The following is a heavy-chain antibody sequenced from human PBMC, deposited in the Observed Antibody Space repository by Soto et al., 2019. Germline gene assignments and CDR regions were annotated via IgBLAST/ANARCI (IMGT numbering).Heavy chain of an antibody. D-gene: IGHD3-10*01. CDR2: ISGGGIST. Sequence: GGSLRLSCAASGFTFSNYAMSWVRQAPGKGLEWVSAISGGGISTYYADSVRGRFTISRDNSRNTLYLRMNRLRVEDTAVYYCARHAISMVRGTNNWFDPWGQGTLVTVSS. J-gene: IGHJ5*02. CDR1: GFTFSNYA. V-gene: IGHV3-23*01. CDR3: ARHAISMVRGTNNWFDP.